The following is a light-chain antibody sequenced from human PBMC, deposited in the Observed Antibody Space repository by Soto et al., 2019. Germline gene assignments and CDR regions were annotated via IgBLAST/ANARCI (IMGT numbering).Light chain of an antibody. Sequence: DVQMTQSHSTLSASVEARVTNTCRASQSISSWLAWYQQKPGKAPKLLIYDASSLESGVPSRFSGSGSGTEFTLTISSLQPDDFATYYCQQYNSYSWTFGQGVKVDI. V-gene: IGKV1-5*01. CDR1: QSISSW. CDR3: QQYNSYSWT. J-gene: IGKJ1*01. CDR2: DAS.